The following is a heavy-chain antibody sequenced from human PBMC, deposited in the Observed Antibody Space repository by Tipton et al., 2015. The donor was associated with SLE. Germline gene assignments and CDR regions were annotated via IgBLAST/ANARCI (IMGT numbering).Heavy chain of an antibody. J-gene: IGHJ6*03. V-gene: IGHV4-59*01. CDR3: ARAAGGNYRPWYYYMDF. CDR2: IYFEGRT. CDR1: GDSTSGKY. Sequence: TLSLTCTVSGDSTSGKYWAWIRQAPGKGLEFIGYIYFEGRTNYSPSLKRRVTMSVDNSKSEFSLKLRSVTAGDTAVYYCARAAGGNYRPWYYYMDFWGKGTTVAVSS. D-gene: IGHD1-7*01.